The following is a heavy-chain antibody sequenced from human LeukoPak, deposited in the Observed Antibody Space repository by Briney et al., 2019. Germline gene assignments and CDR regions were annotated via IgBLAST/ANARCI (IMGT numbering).Heavy chain of an antibody. CDR3: AKDGGLWVSAHWGDS. V-gene: IGHV3-23*01. J-gene: IGHJ4*02. CDR2: ISTGGGNT. Sequence: GGSLRLSCTASGFTFSSYTMSWVRQAPGKGLKWVSTISTGGGNTYYADSVEGRFTVSRDDSKNTLYLQMNSLRAEDTAVYYCAKDGGLWVSAHWGDSWGRGTLVTVSS. CDR1: GFTFSSYT. D-gene: IGHD7-27*01.